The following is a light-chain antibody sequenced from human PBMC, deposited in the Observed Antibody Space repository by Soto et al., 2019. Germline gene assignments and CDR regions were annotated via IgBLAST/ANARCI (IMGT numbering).Light chain of an antibody. V-gene: IGLV2-14*01. CDR1: SSDIAGHKY. CDR3: SSYSSTSTVV. J-gene: IGLJ2*01. CDR2: EVT. Sequence: QSVLTQPASVSGSPGQSIIISCTGTSSDIAGHKYVSWYQQHPGKAPKLIIFEVTNRPSGVSSRFSASKSGDTASLIISGLQAEDEADYFCSSYSSTSTVVFGGGTKLTVL.